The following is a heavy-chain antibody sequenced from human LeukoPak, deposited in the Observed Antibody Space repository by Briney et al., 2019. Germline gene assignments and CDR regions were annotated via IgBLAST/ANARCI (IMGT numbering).Heavy chain of an antibody. J-gene: IGHJ3*02. CDR2: INPNSGGT. Sequence: ASATVSCTASGYTFTGYYMHWVRPAPGQGLEWMGRINPNSGGTNYAQKFQGRVTMTRDTSISTAYMELSRLRSDDTAVYYCARGLSGSGSYYDGDDAFDIWGQGTMVTVSS. D-gene: IGHD3-10*01. CDR1: GYTFTGYY. V-gene: IGHV1-2*06. CDR3: ARGLSGSGSYYDGDDAFDI.